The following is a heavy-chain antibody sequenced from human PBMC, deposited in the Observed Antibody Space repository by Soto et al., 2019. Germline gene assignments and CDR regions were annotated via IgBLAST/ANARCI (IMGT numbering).Heavy chain of an antibody. CDR2: IKSKTDGGTV. Sequence: PGGSLRLSCAASGFTFSNAWMDWVRQTPGKGLEWVGRIKSKTDGGTVDYAAPVKGRFTISRDDSKNTLYLQMNSLKNEDTAVYYCTTDGDTSTDLSYGVGFCGQGTLVTVSS. D-gene: IGHD5-18*01. CDR3: TTDGDTSTDLSYGVGF. CDR1: GFTFSNAW. J-gene: IGHJ4*02. V-gene: IGHV3-15*07.